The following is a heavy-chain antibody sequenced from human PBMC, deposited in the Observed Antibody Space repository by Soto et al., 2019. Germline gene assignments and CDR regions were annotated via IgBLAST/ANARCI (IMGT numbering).Heavy chain of an antibody. V-gene: IGHV3-7*01. Sequence: GGSLRLSCAATGFVFGTYWMSWVRQAPGKGLEWVANIKHDGNEKYYADSVKGRFTVSRDNVKNFLHLQMSSLRGDDTGVYFCVRATLSWGHYYFRGLDVWGQGTTVTVSS. CDR2: IKHDGNEK. D-gene: IGHD3-22*01. CDR1: GFVFGTYW. CDR3: VRATLSWGHYYFRGLDV. J-gene: IGHJ6*02.